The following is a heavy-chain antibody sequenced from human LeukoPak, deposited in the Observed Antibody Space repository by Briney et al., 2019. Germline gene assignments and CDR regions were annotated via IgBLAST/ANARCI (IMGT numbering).Heavy chain of an antibody. CDR1: GGSVSTIDYY. CDR3: AREAKNDYVWGSYRTYYFDY. D-gene: IGHD3-16*02. Sequence: SETLSLTCTVSGGSVSTIDYYWGWIRQPPGKGLEWIGSVYYSGSTYYNAPLKSRVTISVDTSKNQFSLKLSSVTAADTAVYYCAREAKNDYVWGSYRTYYFDYWGQGTLVTVSS. V-gene: IGHV4-39*07. CDR2: VYYSGST. J-gene: IGHJ4*02.